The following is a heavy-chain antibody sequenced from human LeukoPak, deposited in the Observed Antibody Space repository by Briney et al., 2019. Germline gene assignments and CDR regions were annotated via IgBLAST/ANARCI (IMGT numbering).Heavy chain of an antibody. V-gene: IGHV3-23*01. J-gene: IGHJ4*02. Sequence: GGTLRLSCAASGFTFTNYGMTWVRQAPGKGLEWVSSISGSAGSTYYADSVKGRFTISRDNSKNILSLQMNSLRAEDTAVYYCGGSGSYGGQGTLVTVSS. D-gene: IGHD1-26*01. CDR1: GFTFTNYG. CDR2: ISGSAGST. CDR3: GGSGSY.